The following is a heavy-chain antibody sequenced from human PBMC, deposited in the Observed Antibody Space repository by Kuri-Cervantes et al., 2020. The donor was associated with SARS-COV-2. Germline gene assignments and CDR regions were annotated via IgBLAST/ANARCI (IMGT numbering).Heavy chain of an antibody. J-gene: IGHJ6*02. CDR2: IIPILGIA. D-gene: IGHD3-3*01. CDR3: ARGFLYYDFWSGWETTEAHDNNYGMNV. CDR1: GGTFSSYA. Sequence: SVKVSCKASGGTFSSYAISWVRQAPGQGLEWMGGIIPILGIANYAQKFQGRVTITADKSTSTAYMELSSLRSEDTAVYYCARGFLYYDFWSGWETTEAHDNNYGMNVWARGPT. V-gene: IGHV1-69*10.